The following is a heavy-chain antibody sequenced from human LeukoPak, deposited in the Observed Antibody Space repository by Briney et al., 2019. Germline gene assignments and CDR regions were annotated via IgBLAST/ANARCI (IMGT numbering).Heavy chain of an antibody. Sequence: GGSLRLSCAASGFTFDDYAMHWVRQAPGKGLEWVSGISWNSGSIGYADSVKGRFTISRDNAKNSLYLQMNSLRAEDTALYYCANDPDYYGSGHFDYWGQGTLVTVSS. CDR2: ISWNSGSI. V-gene: IGHV3-9*01. CDR3: ANDPDYYGSGHFDY. D-gene: IGHD3-10*01. CDR1: GFTFDDYA. J-gene: IGHJ4*02.